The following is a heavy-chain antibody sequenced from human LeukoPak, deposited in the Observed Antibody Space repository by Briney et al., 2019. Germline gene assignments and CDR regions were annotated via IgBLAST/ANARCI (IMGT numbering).Heavy chain of an antibody. CDR2: IWYDGSNK. V-gene: IGHV3-33*01. D-gene: IGHD1-7*01. CDR1: GFTFSSYG. J-gene: IGHJ3*02. CDR3: ARTTATTLSSDAFDI. Sequence: GRSLRLSCAASGFTFSSYGMHWVRQAPGKGLEWVAVIWYDGSNKYYADSVKGRFTISRDNSKNTLYLQMNSLRAEDTAVYYCARTTATTLSSDAFDIWGQGTMVTVSS.